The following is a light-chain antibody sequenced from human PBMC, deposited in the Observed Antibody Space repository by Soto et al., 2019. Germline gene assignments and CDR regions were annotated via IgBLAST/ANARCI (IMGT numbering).Light chain of an antibody. Sequence: QSVLTQPPSASGTPGQRVTISCCGSSSNIGSNTVNWYQQLPGTAPKLLIYSNNQRPSGVPDRFSGSKSGTSASLAISGLQSEDEADYYCAAWDDSLNGSVVFGGGTKVTVL. CDR3: AAWDDSLNGSVV. J-gene: IGLJ2*01. CDR1: SSNIGSNT. CDR2: SNN. V-gene: IGLV1-44*01.